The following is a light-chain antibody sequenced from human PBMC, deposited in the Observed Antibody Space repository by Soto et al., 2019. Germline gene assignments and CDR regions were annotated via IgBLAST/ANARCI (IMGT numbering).Light chain of an antibody. J-gene: IGKJ1*01. CDR3: QQYNNYPCT. V-gene: IGKV3-15*01. CDR2: GAS. Sequence: DIEMTQSPSILSASLGDRVTLSCRASQSISSNLAWYQQKPGQAPRLLIYGASTLATGFPARFSGSGSGTEFTLTISSLQPEDFAIYYCQQYNNYPCTFGHGTKVEIK. CDR1: QSISSN.